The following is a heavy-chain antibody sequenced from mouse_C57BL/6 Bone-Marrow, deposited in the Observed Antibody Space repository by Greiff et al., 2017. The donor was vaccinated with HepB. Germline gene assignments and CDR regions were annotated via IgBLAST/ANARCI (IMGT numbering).Heavy chain of an antibody. Sequence: VQLQQPGAELVKPGASVKLSCKASGYTFTSYWMHWVKQRPGQGLEWIGMIHPNSGSTNYNEKFKSKATLTVDKSSSTAYMQLSSLTSEDSAVYYSARNYGSSYFDYWGQGTTLTVSS. CDR3: ARNYGSSYFDY. CDR1: GYTFTSYW. V-gene: IGHV1-64*01. D-gene: IGHD1-1*01. J-gene: IGHJ2*01. CDR2: IHPNSGST.